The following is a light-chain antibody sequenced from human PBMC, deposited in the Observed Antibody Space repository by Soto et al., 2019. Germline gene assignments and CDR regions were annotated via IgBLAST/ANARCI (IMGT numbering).Light chain of an antibody. CDR1: QSVRSN. J-gene: IGKJ1*01. CDR2: GAS. V-gene: IGKV3-15*01. CDR3: QQYNNWPVT. Sequence: EIVMTQSPATLSVSPGDRVTLSCRASQSVRSNSAWYQQKPGQAPRLLIYGASTRATGIPARFSGSGFGTDFTLTISSLQSEDFAVYYCQQYNNWPVTFGQGTKVDIK.